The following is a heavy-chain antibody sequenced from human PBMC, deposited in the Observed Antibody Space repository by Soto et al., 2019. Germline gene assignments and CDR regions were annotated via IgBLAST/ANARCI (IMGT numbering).Heavy chain of an antibody. D-gene: IGHD6-19*01. V-gene: IGHV4-39*01. J-gene: IGHJ5*02. CDR3: ARSYSSGPPFWFDP. CDR1: GGSISSSSDY. CDR2: IYYSGST. Sequence: SETLSLTCTVSGGSISSSSDYWGWIRQPPGKGLEWIGSIYYSGSTYYNPSLKSRVTISVDTSKNQFSLKLSSVTAADTAVYYCARSYSSGPPFWFDPWGQGTLVTVSS.